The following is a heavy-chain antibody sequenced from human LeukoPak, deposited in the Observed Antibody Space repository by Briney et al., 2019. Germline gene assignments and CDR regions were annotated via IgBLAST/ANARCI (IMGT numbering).Heavy chain of an antibody. V-gene: IGHV4-59*01. J-gene: IGHJ4*02. CDR3: ARYSSGWYMSVYYFDY. CDR2: IYYSGST. Sequence: SETLSLTCTVSGGSISSYYWSWLRQPPGKGLEWIGYIYYSGSTNYNPSLKSRVTISVDTSKNQFSLKLSSVTAADTAVYYCARYSSGWYMSVYYFDYWGQGTLVTVSS. D-gene: IGHD6-19*01. CDR1: GGSISSYY.